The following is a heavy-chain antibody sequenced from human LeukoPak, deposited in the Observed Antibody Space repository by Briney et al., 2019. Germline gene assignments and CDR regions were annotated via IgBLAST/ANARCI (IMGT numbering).Heavy chain of an antibody. CDR3: AREGSGWNEEQN. CDR2: MNPNSGNT. V-gene: IGHV1-8*01. CDR1: VYTFTSYD. J-gene: IGHJ4*02. Sequence: ASVKVSCKASVYTFTSYDINWVRQATGQGLEWMGWMNPNSGNTGYAQKFQGRVTMTRNTSISTAYMELSSLRSEDTAVYYCAREGSGWNEEQNWGQGTLVTVSS. D-gene: IGHD6-19*01.